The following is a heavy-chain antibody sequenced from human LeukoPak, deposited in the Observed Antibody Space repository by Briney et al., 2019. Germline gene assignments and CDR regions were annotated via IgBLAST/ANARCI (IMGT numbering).Heavy chain of an antibody. CDR3: ARVSVGAPAFDY. CDR1: GFSCSSYW. D-gene: IGHD1-26*01. V-gene: IGHV3-7*01. CDR2: INEDGSEK. Sequence: GGPLRLPCSASGFSCSSYWMSWVRQAPGKGLEWVAHINEDGSEKYYVDSVKGRFFISRDNAAKSLSLQMNRLRDADTAVYYCARVSVGAPAFDYWGQGNLVTVST. J-gene: IGHJ4*02.